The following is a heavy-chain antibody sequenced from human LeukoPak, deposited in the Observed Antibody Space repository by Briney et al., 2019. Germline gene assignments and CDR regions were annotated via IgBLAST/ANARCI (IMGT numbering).Heavy chain of an antibody. D-gene: IGHD6-13*01. CDR1: GVSISSRYYD. CDR3: AGGRRSSSWYGMRGFAP. CDR2: INHTGST. V-gene: IGHV4-39*07. Sequence: KASETLSLTCTVSGVSISSRYYDWGWIRQPPGKGLEWIGEINHTGSTNYNPSLQFRVTISVPTSKTQFSLKLSSVTAADTAVYYCAGGRRSSSWYGMRGFAPWGQGTLVTVSS. J-gene: IGHJ5*02.